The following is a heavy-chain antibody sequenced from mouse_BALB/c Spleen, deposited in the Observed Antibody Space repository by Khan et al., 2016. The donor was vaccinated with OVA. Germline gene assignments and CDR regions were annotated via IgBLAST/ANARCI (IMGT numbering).Heavy chain of an antibody. CDR1: GFTFSNYA. CDR2: ISSGDST. J-gene: IGHJ3*01. V-gene: IGHV5-6-5*01. CDR3: AGDYWFAY. Sequence: EVELVESGGGLVKPGGSLKLSCAASGFTFSNYAMSWVRQSPEKRLEWVASISSGDSTYYPDSVKGRFTISRDNARNLLYLQMSSVRSEDTGRYYCAGDYWFAYWGQGTLVTVSA.